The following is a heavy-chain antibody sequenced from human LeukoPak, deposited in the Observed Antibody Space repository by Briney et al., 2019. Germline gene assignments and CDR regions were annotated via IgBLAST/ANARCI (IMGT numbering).Heavy chain of an antibody. CDR1: GFSLYTYS. CDR3: AGVGSAAPVTSSGHTIDY. D-gene: IGHD3-22*01. V-gene: IGHV3-21*01. CDR2: ITSTSTYI. J-gene: IGHJ4*02. Sequence: GESLRLSCAVSGFSLYTYSMNWVRQAPGKGLEWVSSITSTSTYIYYADSVKGRFTISRDNAKNSLYLQMNSLRVEDTAVYYCAGVGSAAPVTSSGHTIDYWGQGTLVIVSS.